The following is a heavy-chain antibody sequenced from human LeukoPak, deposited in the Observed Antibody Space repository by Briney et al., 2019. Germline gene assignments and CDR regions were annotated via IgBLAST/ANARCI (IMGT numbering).Heavy chain of an antibody. D-gene: IGHD6-25*01. J-gene: IGHJ3*02. Sequence: SETLSLTCAVYGGSFSGYYWSWIRQPPGKGLEWIGEINHSGSTNYNPSLKSRVTISVDTSKNQFSLKLSSVTAADTAVYYCARVRGPNAFDIWGQGTMVTVSS. CDR1: GGSFSGYY. CDR3: ARVRGPNAFDI. V-gene: IGHV4-34*01. CDR2: INHSGST.